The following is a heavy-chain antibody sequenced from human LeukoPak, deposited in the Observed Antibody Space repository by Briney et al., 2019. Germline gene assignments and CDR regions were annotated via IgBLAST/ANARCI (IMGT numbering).Heavy chain of an antibody. CDR3: ANTRGGNYHWDY. Sequence: GESLKISCKGSGYSFTSYWIGWVRQMPGKGLEWMGIMYPANSDTRYKPSFQGQVTMSADRSISPTYLQWNSLKASETAIYYCANTRGGNYHWDYWGQGTLVTVSS. CDR2: MYPANSDT. J-gene: IGHJ4*02. V-gene: IGHV5-51*01. CDR1: GYSFTSYW. D-gene: IGHD3-16*01.